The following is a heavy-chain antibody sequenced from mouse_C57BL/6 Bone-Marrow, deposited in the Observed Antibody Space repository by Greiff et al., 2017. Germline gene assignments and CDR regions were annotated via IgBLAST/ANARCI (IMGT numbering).Heavy chain of an antibody. Sequence: VQLQQSGAELVRPGASVKLSCTASGFNIKDDYMHWVKQRPEQGLEWIGWIDPENGATEYASKFQGKATITADTSSNTAYLQLSSLTSEDTAVYYCTTDGSFAYWGQGTLVTVSA. CDR1: GFNIKDDY. CDR3: TTDGSFAY. D-gene: IGHD2-3*01. J-gene: IGHJ3*01. V-gene: IGHV14-4*01. CDR2: IDPENGAT.